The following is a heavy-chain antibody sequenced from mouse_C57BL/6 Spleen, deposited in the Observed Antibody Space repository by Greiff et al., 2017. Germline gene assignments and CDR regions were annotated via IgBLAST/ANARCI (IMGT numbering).Heavy chain of an antibody. Sequence: QVQLKESGAELVKPGASVKISCKASGYAFSSYWMNWVKQRPGKGLEWIGQIYPGDGDTNYNGKFKGKATLTADKSSSTAYMQLSSLTSEDSAVYFCARTLYGYDVYYFDYWGQGTTLTVSS. D-gene: IGHD2-2*01. CDR1: GYAFSSYW. V-gene: IGHV1-80*01. CDR3: ARTLYGYDVYYFDY. CDR2: IYPGDGDT. J-gene: IGHJ2*01.